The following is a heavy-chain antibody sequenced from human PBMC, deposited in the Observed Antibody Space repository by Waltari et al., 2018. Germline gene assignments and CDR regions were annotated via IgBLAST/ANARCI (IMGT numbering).Heavy chain of an antibody. D-gene: IGHD6-13*01. V-gene: IGHV1-2*02. CDR1: GYAFTGYH. Sequence: QVQLVQSGTEVKKPGASVTVSCKASGYAFTGYHLNWVRQAPGQGLEWMGWINPDSGDTNCTQKFQGRVTMTRDTSINTAYMQLSGLRSDDTAVYYCARPWPGRAAAAPYYFDSWGQGTMAIVSS. J-gene: IGHJ4*02. CDR2: INPDSGDT. CDR3: ARPWPGRAAAAPYYFDS.